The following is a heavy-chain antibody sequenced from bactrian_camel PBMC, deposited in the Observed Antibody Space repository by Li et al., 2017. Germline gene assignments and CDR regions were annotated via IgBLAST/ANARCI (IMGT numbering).Heavy chain of an antibody. CDR2: ILSEGTVR. CDR3: ATDWRRTNSY. V-gene: IGHV3S6*01. D-gene: IGHD1*01. CDR1: GFSFSDYF. Sequence: VQLVESGGGLVQPGGSLTLSCAASGFSFSDYFMNWVRQAPGKGLEWVSGILSEGTVRWYSDSVKGRFTISRDNAKNTVYLQMNSLKSEDAALYYCATDWRRTNSYWGQGTQVTVS. J-gene: IGHJ4*01.